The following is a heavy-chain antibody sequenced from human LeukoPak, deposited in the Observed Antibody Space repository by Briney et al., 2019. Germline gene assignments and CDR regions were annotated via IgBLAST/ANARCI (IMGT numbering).Heavy chain of an antibody. D-gene: IGHD1-1*01. CDR2: ISASGGST. J-gene: IGHJ6*02. CDR3: SKYVREKGPPCVLQL. Sequence: PGGSLIIPWAASEFTFSSSGMQWVRQAPGKGLEWVSGISASGGSTWYADSVKGRFTISRDNSKNTLYLQMNSLRAEDTAVYYCSKYVREKGPPCVLQLWRRGTTVTVSS. V-gene: IGHV3-23*01. CDR1: EFTFSSSG.